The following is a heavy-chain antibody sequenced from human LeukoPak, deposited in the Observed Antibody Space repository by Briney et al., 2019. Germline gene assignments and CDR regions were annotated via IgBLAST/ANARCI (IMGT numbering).Heavy chain of an antibody. J-gene: IGHJ6*03. CDR2: MNPNSGNT. D-gene: IGHD3-3*01. V-gene: IGHV1-8*01. Sequence: GASVKVSCKASGYTFTAYDINWVRQATGQGLEWMGWMNPNSGNTGYAQKFQGRVTMTRNTSISTAYMELSSLRSEDTAVYYCARGPPSYYDFWSGYLNYYYYYMDVWGKGTTVTVSS. CDR3: ARGPPSYYDFWSGYLNYYYYYMDV. CDR1: GYTFTAYD.